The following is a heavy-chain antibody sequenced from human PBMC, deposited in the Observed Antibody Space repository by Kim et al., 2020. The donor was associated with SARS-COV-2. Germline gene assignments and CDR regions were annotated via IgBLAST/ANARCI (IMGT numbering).Heavy chain of an antibody. Sequence: SETLSLTCTVSGYSISSGYYWGWIRQPPGKGLEWIGSIYHSGSTYYNPSLKSRVTISVDTSKNQFSLKLSSVTAADTAVYYCARSPPSGFGTEGGWVDP. J-gene: IGHJ5*02. CDR2: IYHSGST. D-gene: IGHD3-10*01. CDR1: GYSISSGYY. V-gene: IGHV4-38-2*02. CDR3: ARSPPSGFGTEGGWVDP.